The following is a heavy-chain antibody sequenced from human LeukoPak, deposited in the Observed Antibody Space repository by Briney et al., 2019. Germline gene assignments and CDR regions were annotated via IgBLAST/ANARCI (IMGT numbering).Heavy chain of an antibody. Sequence: GGSLRLSCAASGFTVSSNYMSWVRQAPGKGLEWVSVIYSGGSTYYADSVKGRFTISRDNSKNTLYLQMNSLRAEDTAVYYCAGSPMIVVVPTHQPSYGMDVWGQGTTVTVSS. J-gene: IGHJ6*02. V-gene: IGHV3-66*01. CDR2: IYSGGST. CDR1: GFTVSSNY. D-gene: IGHD3-22*01. CDR3: AGSPMIVVVPTHQPSYGMDV.